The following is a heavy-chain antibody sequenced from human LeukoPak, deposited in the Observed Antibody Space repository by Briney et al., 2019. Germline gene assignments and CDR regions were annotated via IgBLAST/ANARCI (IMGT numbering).Heavy chain of an antibody. Sequence: SETLSLTCTVSGGSIGTYYWSWIRQPPGKGLEWIGYVYYNGNTNYNPSLKSRVTISVDTSKNQFSLKLNSVTAADTAVYFCARRVAVTAGYYFDFWGQGTLVTVSS. D-gene: IGHD6-19*01. CDR2: VYYNGNT. J-gene: IGHJ4*02. CDR3: ARRVAVTAGYYFDF. V-gene: IGHV4-59*08. CDR1: GGSIGTYY.